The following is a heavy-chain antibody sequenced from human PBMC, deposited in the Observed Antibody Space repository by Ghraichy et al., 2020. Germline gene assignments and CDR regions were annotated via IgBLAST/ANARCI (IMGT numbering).Heavy chain of an antibody. CDR2: IISSGSDI. J-gene: IGHJ5*02. CDR1: GFTFSTYE. CDR3: ARHQGGWFDP. D-gene: IGHD1-26*01. Sequence: GGSLRLSCAASGFTFSTYEMSWVRQAPGKGLEFIAYIISSGSDIYYADSVKGRFTISRDNAKNSLHLQMNSLRAEDTAVYYCARHQGGWFDPWGQGTLVTVSS. V-gene: IGHV3-48*03.